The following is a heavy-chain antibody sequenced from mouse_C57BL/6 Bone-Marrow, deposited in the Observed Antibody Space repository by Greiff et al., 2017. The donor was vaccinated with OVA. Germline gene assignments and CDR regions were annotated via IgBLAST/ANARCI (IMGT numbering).Heavy chain of an antibody. CDR2: INPYNGGT. Sequence: VQLQQSGPVLVKPGASVKMSCKASGYTFTDYYMNWVKQSHGKSLEWIGVINPYNGGTSYNQKFKGKATLTVDKSSSTAYMELNSLTSEDSAVYYCARWLLDAMVYWGQGTSVTVSS. CDR1: GYTFTDYY. J-gene: IGHJ4*01. V-gene: IGHV1-19*01. D-gene: IGHD2-3*01. CDR3: ARWLLDAMVY.